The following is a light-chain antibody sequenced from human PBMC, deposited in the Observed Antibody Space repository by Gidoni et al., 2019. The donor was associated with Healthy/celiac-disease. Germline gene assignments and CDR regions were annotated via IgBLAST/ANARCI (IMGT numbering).Light chain of an antibody. CDR1: SSNIGSNT. V-gene: IGLV1-44*01. CDR3: AAWDDSLNGPG. J-gene: IGLJ1*01. Sequence: QSVLTQPPSASGTPGQRVTISCSGSSSNIGSNTVNWYQQLPGTAPKLLSYSNNPRPSGVPDRFSGPKSGTSASLAISGLQSEDEADYYCAAWDDSLNGPGFGTGTKVTVL. CDR2: SNN.